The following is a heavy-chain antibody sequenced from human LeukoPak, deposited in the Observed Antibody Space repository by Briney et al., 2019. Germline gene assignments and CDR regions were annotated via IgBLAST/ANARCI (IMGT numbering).Heavy chain of an antibody. V-gene: IGHV3-30*02. J-gene: IGHJ4*02. CDR1: GFTFSSYG. CDR2: IRYDGSNK. Sequence: GGSLRLSCAASGFTFSSYGMHWVREAPGKRLGWGAFIRYDGSNKYYADSVKGRFTISRDNSKNTLYLQMNSLRAGDTAVYYCARESARTGLYYFDYWGQGTLVTVSS. D-gene: IGHD3/OR15-3a*01. CDR3: ARESARTGLYYFDY.